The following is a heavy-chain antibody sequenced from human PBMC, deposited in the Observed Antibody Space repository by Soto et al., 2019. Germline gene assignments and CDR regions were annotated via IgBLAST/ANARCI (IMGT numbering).Heavy chain of an antibody. V-gene: IGHV4-4*02. CDR1: GGSISSNNW. CDR2: IYHSGST. CDR3: ARENWGTYYYGADV. D-gene: IGHD7-27*01. J-gene: IGHJ6*02. Sequence: SETLSLTCAVSGGSISSNNWWSWVRQSPGKGLEWIGEIYHSGSTNYNPSLKSRVTMSVDKSNNQFSLKLNSVTAADTAVYYCARENWGTYYYGADVWGQGTTVTVSS.